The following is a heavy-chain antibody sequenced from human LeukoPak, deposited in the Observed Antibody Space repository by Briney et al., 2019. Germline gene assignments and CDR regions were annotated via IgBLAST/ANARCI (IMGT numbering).Heavy chain of an antibody. Sequence: GGSLRLSCAASGFTFSSYAMHWVRQAPGKGLEYVSAISSNGGSTYYANSVKGRFTISRDNSKNTLYLQMGSLRAEDMAVYYCAKVWYQRLDYWGQGTLVTVSS. V-gene: IGHV3-64*01. CDR1: GFTFSSYA. J-gene: IGHJ4*02. CDR2: ISSNGGST. D-gene: IGHD2-2*01. CDR3: AKVWYQRLDY.